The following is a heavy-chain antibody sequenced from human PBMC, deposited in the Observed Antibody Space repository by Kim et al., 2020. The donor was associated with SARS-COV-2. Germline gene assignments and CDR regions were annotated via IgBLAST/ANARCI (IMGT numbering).Heavy chain of an antibody. CDR3: AREGGIVVVDYYYYGMDV. J-gene: IGHJ6*02. D-gene: IGHD2-2*01. Sequence: KGRFTISRDNAKNSLYLQMNSLRAEDTAVYYCAREGGIVVVDYYYYGMDVWGQGTTVTVSS. V-gene: IGHV3-11*06.